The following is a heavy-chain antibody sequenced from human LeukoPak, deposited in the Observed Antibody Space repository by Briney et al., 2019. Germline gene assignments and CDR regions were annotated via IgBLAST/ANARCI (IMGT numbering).Heavy chain of an antibody. Sequence: GGSLRHSCGNSGITFSNYYMHWVRQVPGEGMVWVSHIIQDGSVTSYADSVKGRFTISRDNAKNTVYLHLSNLRAEDTAVYFCATDDYRGLGYWGQGTLVTVS. CDR3: ATDDYRGLGY. V-gene: IGHV3-74*01. CDR2: IIQDGSVT. CDR1: GITFSNYY. D-gene: IGHD3-16*01. J-gene: IGHJ4*02.